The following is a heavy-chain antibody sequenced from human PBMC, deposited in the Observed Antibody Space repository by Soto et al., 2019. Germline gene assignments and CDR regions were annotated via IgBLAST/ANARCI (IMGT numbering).Heavy chain of an antibody. CDR1: GYTFTGYY. CDR3: ASYGVLQYDAFDI. J-gene: IGHJ3*02. Sequence: QVQLVQSGAEVKKPGASVKVSCKASGYTFTGYYMHWVRQAPGQGLEWMGWINPNSGGTNYAKKFQGWLTMTRDTSLSTAYMELSRLRSDDTAVYYCASYGVLQYDAFDIWGQGTMVTVSS. CDR2: INPNSGGT. D-gene: IGHD2-8*01. V-gene: IGHV1-2*04.